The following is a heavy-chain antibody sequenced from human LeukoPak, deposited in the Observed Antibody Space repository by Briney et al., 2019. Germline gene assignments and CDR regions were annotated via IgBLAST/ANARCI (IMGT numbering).Heavy chain of an antibody. CDR3: ARLFDF. V-gene: IGHV4-59*08. Sequence: SETLFNTCTVSGASLNNNFWTWIRQPPGKGLEWIGYIYSSGSANYNPSLKSRVIISGDTSKNQISLNLTSVAAADTAVYYCARLFDFWGQGTLVTVSS. CDR1: GASLNNNF. CDR2: IYSSGSA. J-gene: IGHJ4*02.